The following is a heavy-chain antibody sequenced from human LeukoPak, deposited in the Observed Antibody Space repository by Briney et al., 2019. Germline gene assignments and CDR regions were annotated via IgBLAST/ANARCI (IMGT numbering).Heavy chain of an antibody. V-gene: IGHV3-23*01. D-gene: IGHD3-16*02. CDR2: INSHGDST. J-gene: IGHJ4*02. CDR3: AKNAEGYDYVWGSYRYQPHFDY. Sequence: GGSLRLSCAAAGITFSSFGMTWVRQAPGKGLEWVSAINSHGDSTYYADSVKGRFTISRDNSKNTLYLQMNSLRAEDTAVYYCAKNAEGYDYVWGSYRYQPHFDYWGQGSLVTVSS. CDR1: GITFSSFG.